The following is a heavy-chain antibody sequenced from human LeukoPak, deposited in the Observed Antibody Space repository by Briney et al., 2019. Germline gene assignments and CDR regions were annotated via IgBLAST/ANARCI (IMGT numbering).Heavy chain of an antibody. V-gene: IGHV1-8*03. Sequence: ASVKVSCKASGYTFTSYDINWVRQATGQGLEWMGWMNPNSGNTGYAQKFQGRVTITRNTSISTAYMELSNLRSEDTAVYYCARGHMSSYFDYWGQGTLVTVSS. CDR3: ARGHMSSYFDY. J-gene: IGHJ4*02. CDR2: MNPNSGNT. CDR1: GYTFTSYD.